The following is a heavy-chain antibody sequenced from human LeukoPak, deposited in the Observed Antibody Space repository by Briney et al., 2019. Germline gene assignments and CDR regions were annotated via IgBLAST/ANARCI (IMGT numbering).Heavy chain of an antibody. CDR3: ARGYYYGSGSYYKDPFQH. Sequence: SETLSLTCTVSGGSLSSYYWSWIREPPGKGLEWIGYIYYSGSTNYNPSLKSRVTISVDTSKNQFTLKLSSVTAADTAGYYWARGYYYGSGSYYKDPFQHWGQGTLVTVSS. V-gene: IGHV4-59*01. CDR2: IYYSGST. D-gene: IGHD3-10*01. J-gene: IGHJ1*01. CDR1: GGSLSSYY.